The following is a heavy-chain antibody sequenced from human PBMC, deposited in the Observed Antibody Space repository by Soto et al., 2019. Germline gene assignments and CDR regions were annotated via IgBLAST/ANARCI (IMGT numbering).Heavy chain of an antibody. CDR1: GGSISSGGYY. CDR3: ARDLRDYYYYGMDV. J-gene: IGHJ6*02. CDR2: IYYSGST. Sequence: SETLSLTCTVSGGSISSGGYYWSWIRQHPGKGLEWIGYIYYSGSTYYNPSLKSRVTISVDTSRNQFSLKLSSVTAADTAVYYCARDLRDYYYYGMDVWGQGTTVTVSS. V-gene: IGHV4-31*03.